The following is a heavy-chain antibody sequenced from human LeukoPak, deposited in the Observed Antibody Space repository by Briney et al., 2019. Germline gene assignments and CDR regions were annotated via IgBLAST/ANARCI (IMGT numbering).Heavy chain of an antibody. D-gene: IGHD2-2*01. J-gene: IGHJ4*02. Sequence: WASVKVSCKASGYTFTDYYMHWVRQAPGQELEWMGWINPNSGGTNYAQKFQGRVTMTRDTSISTAYMELSRLRSDDTAVYYCARNAADSVVVVVAAIADYRGQGTLATVSS. CDR1: GYTFTDYY. CDR3: ARNAADSVVVVVAAIADY. CDR2: INPNSGGT. V-gene: IGHV1-2*02.